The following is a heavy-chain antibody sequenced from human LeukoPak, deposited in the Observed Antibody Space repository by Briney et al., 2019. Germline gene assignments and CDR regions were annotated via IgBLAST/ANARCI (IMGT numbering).Heavy chain of an antibody. Sequence: GGSLRLSCAASGFTFSSYSMNWVRQAPGKGLEWVSSISSSSSYIYYADSVKGRFTISRDNAKNSLYLQMNSLRAEDTAVYYCAKSQPGYYYDSSGYAIDYWGQGTLVTVSS. CDR1: GFTFSSYS. CDR3: AKSQPGYYYDSSGYAIDY. D-gene: IGHD3-22*01. V-gene: IGHV3-21*04. CDR2: ISSSSSYI. J-gene: IGHJ4*02.